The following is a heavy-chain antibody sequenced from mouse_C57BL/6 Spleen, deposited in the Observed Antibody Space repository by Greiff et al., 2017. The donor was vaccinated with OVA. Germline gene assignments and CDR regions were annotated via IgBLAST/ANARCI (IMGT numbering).Heavy chain of an antibody. CDR3: ARWRGGYENYFDY. V-gene: IGHV1-69*01. CDR2: IDPSDRYT. Sequence: QVQLQQPGAELVMPGASVKLSCKASGYTFTSYWMHWVKQRPGQGLEWIGEIDPSDRYTNYNQKFQGKSTLTVDKSSSTAYMQLSSLTSEESAVYACARWRGGYENYFDYWGQGTTLTVSS. D-gene: IGHD2-2*01. CDR1: GYTFTSYW. J-gene: IGHJ2*01.